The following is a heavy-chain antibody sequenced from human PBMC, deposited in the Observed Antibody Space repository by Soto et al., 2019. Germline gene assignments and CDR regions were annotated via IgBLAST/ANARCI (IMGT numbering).Heavy chain of an antibody. CDR2: INPDNGST. CDR3: ARGIATGQLDP. CDR1: GYTFTRST. Sequence: ASEKVSCTASGYTFTRSTMNWVRQAPGQRLEWMGWINPDNGSTKSSQKFQDRVIITRDTSASTAYMDLSSLRSEDTAVYYCARGIATGQLDPWGQGTLVTVFS. D-gene: IGHD2-15*01. V-gene: IGHV1-3*01. J-gene: IGHJ5*02.